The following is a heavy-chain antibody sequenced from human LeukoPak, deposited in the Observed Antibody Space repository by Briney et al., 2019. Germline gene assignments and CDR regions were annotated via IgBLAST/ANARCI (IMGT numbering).Heavy chain of an antibody. Sequence: PGGSLRLSCGASGFTFSRYSMNWVRQAPGKGLEWVAVISYDGSNKYYADSVKGRFTISRDSSKNTLYLQMNSLRAEDTAVYYCASHYDTSGYHYFDFRGQGTLVTVSS. V-gene: IGHV3-30*03. CDR1: GFTFSRYS. J-gene: IGHJ4*02. D-gene: IGHD3-22*01. CDR2: ISYDGSNK. CDR3: ASHYDTSGYHYFDF.